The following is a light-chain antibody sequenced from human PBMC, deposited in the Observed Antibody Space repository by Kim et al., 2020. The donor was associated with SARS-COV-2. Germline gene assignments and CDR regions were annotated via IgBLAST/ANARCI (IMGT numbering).Light chain of an antibody. Sequence: SVSPGQAASITCSGNKLGDKYGCWYQQKPGQSPVLVIYQDSRRPSGIPERFSGSISGNTATLTISGTQAMDEADYYCQAWDSSTAVFGGGTQLTVL. CDR1: KLGDKY. CDR3: QAWDSSTAV. J-gene: IGLJ3*02. V-gene: IGLV3-1*01. CDR2: QDS.